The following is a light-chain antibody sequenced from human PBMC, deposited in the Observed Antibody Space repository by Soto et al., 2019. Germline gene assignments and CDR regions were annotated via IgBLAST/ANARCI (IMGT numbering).Light chain of an antibody. CDR1: QSVSSN. CDR2: DAS. CDR3: QQHSDWPLT. Sequence: EIVLIQSPATLSLSPGERATLSCRASQSVSSNLAWYQQNPGQAPMLLIFDASKRATGIPVRFSGSGSGTDFTLTISSLEPEDFTVYYCQQHSDWPLTFGGGTRVEIK. J-gene: IGKJ4*01. V-gene: IGKV3-11*01.